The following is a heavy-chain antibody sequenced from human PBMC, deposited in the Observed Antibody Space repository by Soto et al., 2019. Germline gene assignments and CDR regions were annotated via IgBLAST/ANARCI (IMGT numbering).Heavy chain of an antibody. J-gene: IGHJ4*02. V-gene: IGHV1-3*01. Sequence: FQGRVTITRDTSASXVYXELSSLRSEDTAVYYCARGSSWSYFDYWGQGTLVTVSS. D-gene: IGHD6-13*01. CDR3: ARGSSWSYFDY.